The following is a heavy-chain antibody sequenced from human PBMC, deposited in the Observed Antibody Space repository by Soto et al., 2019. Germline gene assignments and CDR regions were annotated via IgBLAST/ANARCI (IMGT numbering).Heavy chain of an antibody. CDR3: ARRSRITMVRGVRHAFDI. J-gene: IGHJ3*02. V-gene: IGHV4-34*01. D-gene: IGHD3-10*01. CDR2: INHSGST. Sequence: SETLSLTCAVYGGSFSGYYWSWIRQPPGKGLEWIGEINHSGSTNYNPSLKSRVTISVDTSKNQFSLKLSSVTAADTAVYYCARRSRITMVRGVRHAFDIWGQGTMVTV. CDR1: GGSFSGYY.